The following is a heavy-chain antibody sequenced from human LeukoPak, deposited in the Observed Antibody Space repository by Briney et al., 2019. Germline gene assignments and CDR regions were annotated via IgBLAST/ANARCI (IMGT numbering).Heavy chain of an antibody. D-gene: IGHD3-3*01. CDR3: ARGFLEWLLSNDAFDI. J-gene: IGHJ3*02. CDR1: GGSISSYY. CDR2: IYYSGST. Sequence: SETLSLTCTVSGGSISSYYWSWFRQVPGKGLEWIGYIYYSGSTNYNPSLKSRVTISVDTSKNQFSLKLSSVTAADTAVYYCARGFLEWLLSNDAFDIWGQGTMVTVSS. V-gene: IGHV4-59*12.